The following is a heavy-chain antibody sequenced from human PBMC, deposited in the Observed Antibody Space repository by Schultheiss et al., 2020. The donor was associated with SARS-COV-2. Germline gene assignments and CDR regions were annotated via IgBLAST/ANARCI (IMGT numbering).Heavy chain of an antibody. D-gene: IGHD3-10*01. CDR2: IRSKAYGGTT. J-gene: IGHJ6*03. V-gene: IGHV3-49*04. CDR3: AKGGITMVRGVNARLDYYYYMDV. Sequence: GGSLRLSCTASGFTFGDYAMSWVRQAPGKGLEWVGFIRSKAYGGTTEYAASVKGRFTISRDDSKSIAYLQMNSLKTEDTAVYYCAKGGITMVRGVNARLDYYYYMDVWGKGTTVTVSS. CDR1: GFTFGDYA.